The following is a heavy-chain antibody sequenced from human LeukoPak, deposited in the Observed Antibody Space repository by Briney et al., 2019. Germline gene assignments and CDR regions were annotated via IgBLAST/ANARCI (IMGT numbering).Heavy chain of an antibody. J-gene: IGHJ4*02. V-gene: IGHV4-59*01. CDR1: GGSTSGYY. CDR3: ARGWDGIAVAGSFDY. Sequence: ASETLSLTCTVSGGSTSGYYWSWIRQPPGKGLEWIGDIYYSGSTNHNPSLTSRVTMSVDTSKNQFSLKLNSVTAADTAVYYCARGWDGIAVAGSFDYWGQGTLVTVSS. CDR2: IYYSGST. D-gene: IGHD6-19*01.